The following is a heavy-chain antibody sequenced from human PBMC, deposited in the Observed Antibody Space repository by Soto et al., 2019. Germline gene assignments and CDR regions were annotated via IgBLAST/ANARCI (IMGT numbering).Heavy chain of an antibody. V-gene: IGHV4-31*03. J-gene: IGHJ4*02. CDR1: GGSISSGGYY. Sequence: SETLSLTCTVSGGSISSGGYYWSWIRQHPGKGLEWIGYIYYSGSTYYNPSLKSRVTISVDTSKNQFSLKLSSVTAADTAVYYCARERAYYDILTGYYPGYYFDYWGQGTLVTVS. D-gene: IGHD3-9*01. CDR3: ARERAYYDILTGYYPGYYFDY. CDR2: IYYSGST.